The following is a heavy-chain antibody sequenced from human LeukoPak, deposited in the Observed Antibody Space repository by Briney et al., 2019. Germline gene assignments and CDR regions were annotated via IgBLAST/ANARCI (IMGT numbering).Heavy chain of an antibody. CDR1: GYTFTSYG. V-gene: IGHV1-18*01. Sequence: ASVKVSCKASGYTFTSYGISWVRQAPGQGLEWMGWISAYNGNTNYAQKLQGRVTMTTDTSTSTAYMELRSLRSDDTAVYYCARGGLFGTIVVVVAAEFDPWGQGTLVTVSS. J-gene: IGHJ5*02. CDR2: ISAYNGNT. CDR3: ARGGLFGTIVVVVAAEFDP. D-gene: IGHD2-15*01.